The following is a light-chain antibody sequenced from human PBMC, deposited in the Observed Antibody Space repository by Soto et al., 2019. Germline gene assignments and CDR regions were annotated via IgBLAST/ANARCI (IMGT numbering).Light chain of an antibody. CDR1: QRITTY. J-gene: IGKJ2*01. Sequence: IHMTQSPSSLSASVGDRVTITWRASQRITTYLNWYQQKPGKAPKLLISTAATLQGGVPSRFSGSGSGTDFTLTITTLQPEDFATYFCQQRYSTPYTFGQGTKLESK. V-gene: IGKV1-39*01. CDR3: QQRYSTPYT. CDR2: TAA.